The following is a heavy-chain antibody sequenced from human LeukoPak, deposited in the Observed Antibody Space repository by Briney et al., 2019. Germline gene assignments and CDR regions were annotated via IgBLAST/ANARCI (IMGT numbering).Heavy chain of an antibody. V-gene: IGHV5-51*01. CDR3: ARQNDFRLDY. CDR2: IYPGDSDT. J-gene: IGHJ4*02. D-gene: IGHD3-3*01. Sequence: KSGESLKISCKGSGYTFSSYWIGWVRQMPGKGLEWMGIIYPGDSDTRYSPSLQGQVTISVDTSIGTAYLQWSSLKASDTAIYYCARQNDFRLDYWGQGTLDTVSS. CDR1: GYTFSSYW.